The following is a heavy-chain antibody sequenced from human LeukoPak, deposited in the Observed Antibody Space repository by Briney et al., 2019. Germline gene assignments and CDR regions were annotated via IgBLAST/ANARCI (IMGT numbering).Heavy chain of an antibody. Sequence: ASVKVSFKASGYTFTGYYMHWVRQAPGQGGEGMGWINPNRGGTNYAQKFQGWVTMTRDTSISTAYMELSRLRSDDTAVYYCARYDILTGYNYWGQGTLVTVSS. V-gene: IGHV1-2*04. J-gene: IGHJ4*02. CDR1: GYTFTGYY. CDR2: INPNRGGT. D-gene: IGHD3-9*01. CDR3: ARYDILTGYNY.